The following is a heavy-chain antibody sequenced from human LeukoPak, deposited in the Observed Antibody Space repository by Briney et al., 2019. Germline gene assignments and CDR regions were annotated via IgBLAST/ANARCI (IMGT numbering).Heavy chain of an antibody. D-gene: IGHD1-26*01. V-gene: IGHV1-46*01. CDR3: ARSGSYEAPFDY. CDR2: VNPSGSSS. Sequence: ASVKVSCKASGYTFTSYGISWVRQAPEQGLQWMGTVNPSGSSSSYEQNFQGRVTLTRDTSTSTLYMELSGLTSEDTAVYYCARSGSYEAPFDYWGQGTLVTVSS. CDR1: GYTFTSYG. J-gene: IGHJ4*02.